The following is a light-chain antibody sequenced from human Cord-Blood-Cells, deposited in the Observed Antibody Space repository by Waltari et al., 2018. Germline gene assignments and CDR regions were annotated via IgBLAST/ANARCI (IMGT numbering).Light chain of an antibody. CDR3: QQLNSYPH. V-gene: IGKV1-9*01. J-gene: IGKJ4*01. CDR2: AAS. CDR1: QGISSN. Sequence: DIQLTQSPSFLSPSLGDRVTITCRASQGISSNVAWYQQKPGKAPKLLIYAASTLQSGVPSRFSGSGSGTGFTLTISSLQPEDCATYEWQQLNSYPHFGGGSKVESK.